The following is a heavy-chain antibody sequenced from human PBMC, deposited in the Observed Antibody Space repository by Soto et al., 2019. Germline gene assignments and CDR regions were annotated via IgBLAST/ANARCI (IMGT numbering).Heavy chain of an antibody. CDR1: GFTFSDHY. CDR3: ARGTATDGLDS. J-gene: IGHJ5*01. CDR2: MTPSGSSS. D-gene: IGHD2-21*02. V-gene: IGHV3-11*04. Sequence: GGTLRLSCAASGFTFSDHYMSWIRQAPGKGLEWISYMTPSGSSSSYADSVKGRFTISRDNSKNTLYLQMNSLRADDTAVYYCARGTATDGLDSWGQGTLVTVSS.